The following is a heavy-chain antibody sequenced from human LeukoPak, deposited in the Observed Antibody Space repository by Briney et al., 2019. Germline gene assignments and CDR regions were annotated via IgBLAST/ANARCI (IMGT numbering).Heavy chain of an antibody. CDR1: GFTFSSYE. D-gene: IGHD2-15*01. V-gene: IGHV3-48*03. J-gene: IGHJ6*03. CDR3: ASDYCSGGSCYSGYYYYYMDV. CDR2: ISSSGSTI. Sequence: GGSLRLSCAASGFTFSSYEMNWVRQAPGKGLEWVSYISSSGSTIYYADSVKGRFTISRDNAKNSLYLQMNSLRAEDTAVYYCASDYCSGGSCYSGYYYYYMDVWGKGTTVTVSS.